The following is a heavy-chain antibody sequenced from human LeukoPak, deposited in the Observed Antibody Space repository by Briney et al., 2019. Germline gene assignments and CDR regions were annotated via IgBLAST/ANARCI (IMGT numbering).Heavy chain of an antibody. V-gene: IGHV4-59*01. CDR1: GGSFSGYY. J-gene: IGHJ4*01. D-gene: IGHD6-19*01. Sequence: SETLSLTCAVYGGSFSGYYWSWIRQPPGKGLEWIGYIFYTGNTNYNPSLKSRVSISIDTSKNQFSLKLTSVTAADTAVYYCASQTSVAGTLDYWGQGALVTVSS. CDR2: IFYTGNT. CDR3: ASQTSVAGTLDY.